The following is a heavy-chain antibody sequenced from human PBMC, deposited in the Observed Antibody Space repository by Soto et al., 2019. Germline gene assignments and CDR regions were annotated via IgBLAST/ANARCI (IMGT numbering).Heavy chain of an antibody. Sequence: DVQLLESGGGLAQPGGSLRLSCAASGFTFSDYAISWVRQAPGKGLEWVSVISVPGGNKYYADDVKGRFTISGDKSTNTVYLQMDGLRAEDAAVYYCAKDRSYDPRGYFPHFHYGMDLWGQGTTVTVS. J-gene: IGHJ6*02. CDR3: AKDRSYDPRGYFPHFHYGMDL. V-gene: IGHV3-23*01. D-gene: IGHD3-22*01. CDR1: GFTFSDYA. CDR2: ISVPGGNK.